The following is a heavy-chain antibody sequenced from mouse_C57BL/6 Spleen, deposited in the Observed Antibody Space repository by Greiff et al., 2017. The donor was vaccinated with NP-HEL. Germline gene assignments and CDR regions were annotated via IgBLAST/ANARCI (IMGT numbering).Heavy chain of an antibody. CDR1: GYTFTSYT. D-gene: IGHD2-1*01. CDR3: ARGGGNCYAMDY. CDR2: INPSSGYT. Sequence: QVQLQQSGAELARPGASVKMSCKASGYTFTSYTMHWVKQRPGQGLEWIGYINPSSGYTKYNQKFKDKATLTADKSSSTAYMQLSSLTSEDSAVYYCARGGGNCYAMDYWGQGTSVTVSS. J-gene: IGHJ4*01. V-gene: IGHV1-4*01.